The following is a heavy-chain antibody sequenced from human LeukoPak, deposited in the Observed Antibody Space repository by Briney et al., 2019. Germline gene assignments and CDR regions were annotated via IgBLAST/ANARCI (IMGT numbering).Heavy chain of an antibody. CDR1: GGSLSTYY. CDR2: VSYSGSA. J-gene: IGHJ2*01. Sequence: SETLSLTCTVSGGSLSTYYWSWIRQPPGEGLEWIGYVSYSGSANYDPSLKSRVTMSVDTSKSQFSLKLSSVTAADTAVYYCGRHRPYEFWSGIPGYFDLWGRG. V-gene: IGHV4-59*08. D-gene: IGHD3-3*01. CDR3: GRHRPYEFWSGIPGYFDL.